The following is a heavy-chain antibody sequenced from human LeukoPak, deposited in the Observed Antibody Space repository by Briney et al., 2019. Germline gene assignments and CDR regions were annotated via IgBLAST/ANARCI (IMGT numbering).Heavy chain of an antibody. CDR3: ARDRTYDFWSGYYDY. CDR1: GGSISSSSYY. Sequence: SETLSLTCTVSGGSISSSSYYWGWIRQPPGKGLEWIGSIYYNGSTYYNPSLKSRVTISVDTSKNQFSLKLSSVTAADTAVYYCARDRTYDFWSGYYDYWGQGTLVTVSS. V-gene: IGHV4-39*07. CDR2: IYYNGST. J-gene: IGHJ4*02. D-gene: IGHD3-3*01.